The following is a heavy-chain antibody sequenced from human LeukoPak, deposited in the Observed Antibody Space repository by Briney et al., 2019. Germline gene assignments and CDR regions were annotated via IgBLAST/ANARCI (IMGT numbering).Heavy chain of an antibody. J-gene: IGHJ4*02. V-gene: IGHV1-69*01. Sequence: ASVKVSCKASGGTFSSYAISWVRQAPGQGLEWMGGIIPIFGTANYAQKFQGRVTITADESTSTAYMELSSLRSEDTAVYYCASIGFGESEPFDYWGQGTLVTVSS. CDR2: IIPIFGTA. CDR3: ASIGFGESEPFDY. CDR1: GGTFSSYA. D-gene: IGHD3-10*01.